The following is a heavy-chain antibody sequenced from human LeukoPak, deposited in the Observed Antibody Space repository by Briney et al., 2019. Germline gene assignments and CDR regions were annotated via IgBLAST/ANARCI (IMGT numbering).Heavy chain of an antibody. J-gene: IGHJ4*02. CDR3: AKGPLLWD. D-gene: IGHD2/OR15-2a*01. V-gene: IGHV3-23*01. Sequence: GGSLRLSCAVSGLTFSSSAMSWVRQAPGKGLEWVSSISGSGGSTYYADSVKGRFTISRDNSKNTLYLQMNSLRAEDTAVYYCAKGPLLWDWGQGTLVTVSS. CDR2: ISGSGGST. CDR1: GLTFSSSA.